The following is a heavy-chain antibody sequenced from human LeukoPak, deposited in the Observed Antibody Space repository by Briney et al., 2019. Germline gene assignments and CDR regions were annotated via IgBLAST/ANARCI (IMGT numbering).Heavy chain of an antibody. D-gene: IGHD4-17*01. J-gene: IGHJ2*01. Sequence: QPGGSLRLSCAASGFTFSSYWMSWVRQAPGKRLEWVANINQDGSEKYYVDSVKGRFTISRDNGRSSLFLQMNSLRVEDTAVYYCARDRHGDTGDWSFDLWGRGTLVTVSS. CDR1: GFTFSSYW. V-gene: IGHV3-7*01. CDR3: ARDRHGDTGDWSFDL. CDR2: INQDGSEK.